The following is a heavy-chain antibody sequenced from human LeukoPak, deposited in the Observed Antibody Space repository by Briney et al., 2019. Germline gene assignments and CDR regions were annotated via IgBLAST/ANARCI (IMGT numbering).Heavy chain of an antibody. CDR1: GYTFNDYY. J-gene: IGHJ3*02. D-gene: IGHD3-16*01. Sequence: ASVKVSCKTSGYTFNDYYIHWVRQAPGQGLEWMGWINPNSGGTNYAQKFQDWVTMTRDTSIGTAYMELRRLRSDDTAVYYCARDRGRGGLISAFDIWGQGTMVTVSS. CDR2: INPNSGGT. CDR3: ARDRGRGGLISAFDI. V-gene: IGHV1-2*04.